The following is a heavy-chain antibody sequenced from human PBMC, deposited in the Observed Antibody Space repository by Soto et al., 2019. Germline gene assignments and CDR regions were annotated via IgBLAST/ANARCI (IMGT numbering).Heavy chain of an antibody. CDR3: ARRRMTTRSYYFDY. CDR1: GGSISSSNL. J-gene: IGHJ4*02. D-gene: IGHD4-17*01. CDR2: IYHSGST. Sequence: SETLSLTCAVSGGSISSSNLWSWVRQPPGKGLEWIGEIYHSGSTNYNPSLKSRVTISVDKSKNQFSLKLSSVTAADTAVYYCARRRMTTRSYYFDYWGQGTLVTVSS. V-gene: IGHV4-4*02.